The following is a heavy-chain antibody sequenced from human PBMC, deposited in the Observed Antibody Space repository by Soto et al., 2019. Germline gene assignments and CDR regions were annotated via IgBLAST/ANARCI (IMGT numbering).Heavy chain of an antibody. J-gene: IGHJ4*02. CDR2: FHTSGST. D-gene: IGHD5-12*01. Sequence: SETLSLTCTVSGGSISSSYWSWVRQPAGKGLEWIGRFHTSGSTNYNPSLKSRVTISVDTSKNQFSLKLTSVTAADTAVYYCAGDSKRGYSGYDKLDYWGQGTLVTVSS. CDR1: GGSISSSY. CDR3: AGDSKRGYSGYDKLDY. V-gene: IGHV4-4*07.